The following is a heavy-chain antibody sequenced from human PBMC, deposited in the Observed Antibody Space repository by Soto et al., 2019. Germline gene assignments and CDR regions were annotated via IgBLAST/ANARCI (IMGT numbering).Heavy chain of an antibody. CDR3: AKDRGSGTLRYYGMDV. D-gene: IGHD3-10*01. CDR1: GFSFSSFA. Sequence: QVQLLESGGGVVQPGRSLRLSCAASGFSFSSFAVHWVRQAPGKGLEWVAVMSSDETKINYADSVKGRFTISRDNSKNTLCLQLNGLRPEDTAVYFCAKDRGSGTLRYYGMDVWGQGTTVTVSS. V-gene: IGHV3-30*18. CDR2: MSSDETKI. J-gene: IGHJ6*02.